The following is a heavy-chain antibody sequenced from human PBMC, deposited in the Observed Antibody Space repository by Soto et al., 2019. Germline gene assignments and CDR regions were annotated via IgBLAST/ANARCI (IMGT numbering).Heavy chain of an antibody. Sequence: PGQCRNVTWKGSGNSFTSSLIGCVRQMPGKGLESMGIIYPGDSDTRYSPSFQGQVTISADKSISTAYLQWSSLKASDTAMYYCARTAAAGKYYYGMDVWGQGNTVTVS. CDR1: GNSFTSSL. J-gene: IGHJ6*02. CDR3: ARTAAAGKYYYGMDV. D-gene: IGHD6-13*01. CDR2: IYPGDSDT. V-gene: IGHV5-51*01.